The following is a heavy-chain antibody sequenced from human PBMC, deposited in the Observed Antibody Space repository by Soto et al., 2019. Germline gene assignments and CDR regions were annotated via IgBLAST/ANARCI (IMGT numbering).Heavy chain of an antibody. V-gene: IGHV3-9*01. D-gene: IGHD4-17*01. CDR3: AKGRGLLH. CDR2: ISWNSGSI. J-gene: IGHJ4*02. Sequence: EVQLVESGGGLVQPGRSLRLSCAASGFTFDDYAMHWVRQAPGKGLEWVSGISWNSGSIGYADSVKGRFTISIYNAKNFLYLKMNSLRAEDTALYYCAKGRGLLHWGQGTLVTVSS. CDR1: GFTFDDYA.